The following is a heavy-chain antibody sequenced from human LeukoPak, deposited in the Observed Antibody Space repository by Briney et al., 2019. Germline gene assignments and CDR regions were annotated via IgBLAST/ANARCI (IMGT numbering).Heavy chain of an antibody. V-gene: IGHV3-48*02. CDR1: GFIFSTDP. CDR3: VRDTFYAFDI. CDR2: IRSNGDTV. D-gene: IGHD4-17*01. J-gene: IGHJ3*02. Sequence: GGSLRVSCVAYGFIFSTDPMNWVRQAPGNGLEWVSNIRSNGDTVAYADSVKGRFTTSRDNAKNSLYLQMDSLRDEDTAIYYCVRDTFYAFDIWGQGTMVTVSS.